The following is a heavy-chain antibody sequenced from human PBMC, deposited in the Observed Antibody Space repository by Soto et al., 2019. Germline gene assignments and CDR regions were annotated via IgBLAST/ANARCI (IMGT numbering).Heavy chain of an antibody. CDR2: INSDGSST. V-gene: IGHV3-74*01. D-gene: IGHD4-17*01. J-gene: IGHJ4*02. CDR1: GFTSRDAW. CDR3: ASIFDYGDYFDY. Sequence: GGYRRLSCAASGFTSRDAWMSWVRQAPGKGLEWVGRINSDGSSTSYADSVKGRFTISRDNAKNTLYLQMNSLRAEDTAVYYCASIFDYGDYFDYWGQG.